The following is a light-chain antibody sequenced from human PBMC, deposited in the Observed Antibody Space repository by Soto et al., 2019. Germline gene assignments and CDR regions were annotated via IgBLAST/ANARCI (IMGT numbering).Light chain of an antibody. CDR2: GNN. CDR1: SSNIGAGYD. J-gene: IGLJ1*01. CDR3: QSYDTGLGGYV. Sequence: QSVLTQPPSVSGAPGQRVTISCTGGSSNIGAGYDVQWYQQLPGTAPRLLIYGNNNRPSGVPERFSGSNSGTSASLAISGLQADEELDYYCQSYDTGLGGYVFGTGTKVTVL. V-gene: IGLV1-40*01.